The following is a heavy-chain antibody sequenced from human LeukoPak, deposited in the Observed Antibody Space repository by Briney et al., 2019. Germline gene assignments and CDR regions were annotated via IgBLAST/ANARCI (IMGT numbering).Heavy chain of an antibody. CDR3: AKDGRAVAGIFDY. Sequence: GGSLRLSCAASGFTFSAYWMNWVRQAPGEGPEWVANINHDGSEKYYMDSVKGRFTISRDNAKNSLYLQMNSLRAEDTAVYYCAKDGRAVAGIFDYWGQGTLVTVSS. J-gene: IGHJ4*02. CDR2: INHDGSEK. D-gene: IGHD6-19*01. V-gene: IGHV3-7*01. CDR1: GFTFSAYW.